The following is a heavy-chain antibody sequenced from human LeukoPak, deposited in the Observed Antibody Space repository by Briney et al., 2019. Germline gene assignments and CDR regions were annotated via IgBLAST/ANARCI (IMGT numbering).Heavy chain of an antibody. CDR3: ARALVVVTASIDY. CDR1: GFTFSSYA. CDR2: ISYDGSNK. D-gene: IGHD2-21*02. J-gene: IGHJ4*02. Sequence: GGSLRLSCAASGFTFSSYAMHWVRQAPGEGLEWVAVISYDGSNKYYADSVKGRFTISRDNSKNTLYLQMNSLRAEDTAVYYCARALVVVTASIDYWGQGTLVTVSS. V-gene: IGHV3-30-3*01.